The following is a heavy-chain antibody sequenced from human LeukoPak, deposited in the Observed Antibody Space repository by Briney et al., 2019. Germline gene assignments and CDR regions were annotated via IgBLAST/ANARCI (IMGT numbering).Heavy chain of an antibody. D-gene: IGHD6-13*01. CDR3: AKDRSYSSSWYGDY. CDR2: ISGSGGST. CDR1: GFTFSSYA. Sequence: GASLRLSCAASGFTFSSYAMSWVRQAPGQGLERVSAISGSGGSTYYADSVNGRFTISRDNSKNKLYLQMNSLRAEDTAVYYCAKDRSYSSSWYGDYWGQGTLVTVSS. J-gene: IGHJ4*02. V-gene: IGHV3-23*01.